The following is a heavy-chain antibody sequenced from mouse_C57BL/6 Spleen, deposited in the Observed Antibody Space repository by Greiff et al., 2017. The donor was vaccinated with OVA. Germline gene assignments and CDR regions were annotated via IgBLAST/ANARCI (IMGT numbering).Heavy chain of an antibody. J-gene: IGHJ2*01. CDR1: GYSITSGYY. V-gene: IGHV3-6*01. D-gene: IGHD2-4*01. Sequence: EVQLQQSGPGLVKPSQSLSLTCSVTGYSITSGYYWNWIRQFPGNKLEWMGYISYDGSNNYNPSLKNRISITRYTSKLQFFLKLNSVTTEDTATYYCARWDYPSFDYWGQGATLTVSS. CDR2: ISYDGSN. CDR3: ARWDYPSFDY.